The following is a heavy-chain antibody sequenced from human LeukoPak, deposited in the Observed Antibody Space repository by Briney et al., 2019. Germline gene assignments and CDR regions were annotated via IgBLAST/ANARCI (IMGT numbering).Heavy chain of an antibody. CDR2: INQDGGEK. Sequence: GESLRLSXAASGFTFSSYMMTWVRQAPGKGLKWGANINQDGGEKFYVDFVRGRFTISSDNAKNSLYLQMNSLRAEDTAVYYCARDVPAYCGGDCPNPYWGQGTLVTVSS. CDR3: ARDVPAYCGGDCPNPY. V-gene: IGHV3-7*01. J-gene: IGHJ4*02. D-gene: IGHD2-21*02. CDR1: GFTFSSYM.